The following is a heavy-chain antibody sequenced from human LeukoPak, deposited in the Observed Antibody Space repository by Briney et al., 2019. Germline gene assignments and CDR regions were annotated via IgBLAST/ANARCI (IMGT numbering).Heavy chain of an antibody. J-gene: IGHJ4*02. CDR1: GGTFSSYA. CDR2: INPNSGGA. D-gene: IGHD3-22*01. Sequence: ASVKVSCKASGGTFSSYAISWVRQAPGQGLEWMGWINPNSGGANYAQKFQGRVTMTRDTSISTAYMELSRPRSDDTAVYYCARDYYDSSGYYHFDYWGQGTLVTVSS. CDR3: ARDYYDSSGYYHFDY. V-gene: IGHV1-2*02.